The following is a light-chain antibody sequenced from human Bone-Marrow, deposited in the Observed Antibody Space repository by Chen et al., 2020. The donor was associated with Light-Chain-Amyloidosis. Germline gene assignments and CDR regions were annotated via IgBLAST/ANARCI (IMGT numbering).Light chain of an antibody. CDR3: SSYTITNTRV. CDR2: EVN. Sequence: QSALTQPASVSGSPGQSITISCTGTSSDVCGDNHVSWYHQHPDTAPKLMIYEVNNRPSGVPVPVSGSKSANTASLTISGLQTEDEADYFCSSYTITNTRVFGSGTRVTVL. V-gene: IGLV2-14*01. CDR1: SSDVCGDNH. J-gene: IGLJ1*01.